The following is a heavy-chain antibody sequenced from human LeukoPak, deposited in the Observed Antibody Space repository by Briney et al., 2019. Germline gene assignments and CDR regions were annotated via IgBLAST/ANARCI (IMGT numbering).Heavy chain of an antibody. CDR1: GFTFTSSA. V-gene: IGHV1-58*01. J-gene: IGHJ4*02. CDR2: IVVGSGNT. CDR3: AAGMVLLGSRSPYFDY. Sequence: SVKVSCKASGFTFTSSAVQWVRQARGQRLEWIGWIVVGSGNTNYAQKFQERVTITRDMSTSTVYMELSSLRSEDTAVYYCAAGMVLLGSRSPYFDYWGQGTLVTVSS. D-gene: IGHD2-15*01.